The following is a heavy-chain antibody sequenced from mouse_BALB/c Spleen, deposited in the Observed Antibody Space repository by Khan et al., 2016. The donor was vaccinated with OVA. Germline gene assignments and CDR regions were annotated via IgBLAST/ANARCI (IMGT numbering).Heavy chain of an antibody. CDR3: ERGGQYGMFAY. CDR1: GYTFTTYW. J-gene: IGHJ3*01. D-gene: IGHD2-1*01. Sequence: QVQLQQSGAELAKPGASVKMSCKASGYTFTTYWMHWVKQRPGQGLEWIGYIDPSTGYTEYNQKFKDKATLTTDKSSSTAYMQLSSLTSEESAVYSCERGGQYGMFAYWGQGTLVTVSA. CDR2: IDPSTGYT. V-gene: IGHV1-7*01.